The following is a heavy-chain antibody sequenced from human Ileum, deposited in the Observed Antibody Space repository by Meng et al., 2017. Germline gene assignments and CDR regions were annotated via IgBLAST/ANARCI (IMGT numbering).Heavy chain of an antibody. CDR2: ISGSGART. CDR3: AKDGGYYYDANAYSFGDD. CDR1: GFNFGTDA. J-gene: IGHJ4*02. D-gene: IGHD3-22*01. V-gene: IGHV3-23*01. Sequence: GESLKISCAGSGFNFGTDAFSWVRQAPGKGLEWVSAISGSGARTFYADSVKGRFTISRDNSKNALYLQRNSLRAEDTAIYYCAKDGGYYYDANAYSFGDDWGQGTLVTVSS.